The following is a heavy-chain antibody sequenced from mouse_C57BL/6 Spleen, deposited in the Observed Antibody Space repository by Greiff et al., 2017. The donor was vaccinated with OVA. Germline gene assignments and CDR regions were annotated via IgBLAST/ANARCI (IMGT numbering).Heavy chain of an antibody. J-gene: IGHJ4*01. CDR1: GYTFTSYW. CDR3: ARSITTVVADYYAMDY. CDR2: IDPSDSYT. Sequence: QVQLQQPGAELVRPGTSVKLSCKASGYTFTSYWMHWVKQRPGQGLEWIGVIDPSDSYTNYNQKFKGKATLTVDTSSSTAYMQLSSLTSEDSAVYYCARSITTVVADYYAMDYWGKGASVTVSS. D-gene: IGHD1-1*01. V-gene: IGHV1-59*01.